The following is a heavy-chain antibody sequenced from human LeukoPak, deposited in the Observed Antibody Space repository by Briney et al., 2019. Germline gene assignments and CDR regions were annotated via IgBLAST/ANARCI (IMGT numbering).Heavy chain of an antibody. CDR3: ARDETYDYESNGYLDF. J-gene: IGHJ4*02. Sequence: GGSLRLSCAASGFTFSNYAMHWVRQAPGKGLEWVAVLSFDGSIQYYADSVKGRFSISRDTSKNTLYLQMNSLRAEDTAIYYCARDETYDYESNGYLDFWGQGTVVTVSS. CDR1: GFTFSNYA. CDR2: LSFDGSIQ. D-gene: IGHD3-22*01. V-gene: IGHV3-30*04.